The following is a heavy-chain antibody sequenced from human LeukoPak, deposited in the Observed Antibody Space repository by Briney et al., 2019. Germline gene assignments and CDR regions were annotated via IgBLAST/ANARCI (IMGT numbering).Heavy chain of an antibody. CDR2: RGSAGGD. D-gene: IGHD1-1*01. CDR1: GFKFINYA. V-gene: IGHV3-23*01. J-gene: IGHJ3*01. Sequence: GGSLRLSCAASGFKFINYAVSWARQAPGKGLEWVSARGSAGGDYYADSVKGRFTIPRDNSATTFYLQMNNLRAEDTARYFCASRTWVGGGQYAFDVWGQGTMVTVSS. CDR3: ASRTWVGGGQYAFDV.